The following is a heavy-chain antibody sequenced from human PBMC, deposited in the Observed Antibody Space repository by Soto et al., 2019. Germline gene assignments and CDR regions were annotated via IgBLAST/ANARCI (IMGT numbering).Heavy chain of an antibody. V-gene: IGHV1-2*04. CDR1: GYTFTGYY. CDR3: ARDRKEMGLVSHYYGMDV. J-gene: IGHJ6*02. D-gene: IGHD6-19*01. CDR2: INPNSGGT. Sequence: ASVKVSCKASGYTFTGYYMHWVRQAPGQGLEWMGWINPNSGGTNYAQKFQGWVTMTRDTSISTAYMELSRLRSDDTAVYYCARDRKEMGLVSHYYGMDVWGQGTTVTVSS.